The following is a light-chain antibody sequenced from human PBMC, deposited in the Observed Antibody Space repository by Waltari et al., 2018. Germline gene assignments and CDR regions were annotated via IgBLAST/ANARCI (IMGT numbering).Light chain of an antibody. Sequence: QSALTQPPSASGPPGQSVTLSSTGTRSDVRGYDDVPWYHQHPGKAPKLMIYEVSKRPSGVPDRFSGSKSGNTASLTVSGLQAEDEADYYCSSYAGSNNLVFGGGTKLTVL. CDR3: SSYAGSNNLV. CDR2: EVS. J-gene: IGLJ2*01. V-gene: IGLV2-8*01. CDR1: RSDVRGYDD.